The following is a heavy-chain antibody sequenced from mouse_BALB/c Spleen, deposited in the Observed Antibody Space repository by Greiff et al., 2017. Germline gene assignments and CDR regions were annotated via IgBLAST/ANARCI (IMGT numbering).Heavy chain of an antibody. D-gene: IGHD4-1*01. Sequence: VKLMESGPGLVAPSQSLSITCTVSGFSLTSYGVHWVRQPPGKGLEWLGVIWAGGSTNYNSALMSRLSISKDNSKSQVFLKINSLQTDDTAMYYCARDIGTGLYAMDYWGQGTSVTVSS. CDR1: GFSLTSYG. CDR3: ARDIGTGLYAMDY. CDR2: IWAGGST. J-gene: IGHJ4*01. V-gene: IGHV2-9*02.